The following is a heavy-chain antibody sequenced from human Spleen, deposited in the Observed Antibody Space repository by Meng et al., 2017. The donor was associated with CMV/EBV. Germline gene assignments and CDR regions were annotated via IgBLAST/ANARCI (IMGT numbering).Heavy chain of an antibody. CDR1: GFTFRSYA. Sequence: GESLKISCAASGFTFRSYAMHWVRQAPGKGLEWVAFIRYDESDEYYADSVKGRFTISRDNSRNTLYLQMNSLRAEDTAIYYCAKDFIVLVPRGMDVWGQGTTVTVSS. CDR3: AKDFIVLVPRGMDV. V-gene: IGHV3-30*02. CDR2: IRYDESDE. D-gene: IGHD2-2*01. J-gene: IGHJ6*02.